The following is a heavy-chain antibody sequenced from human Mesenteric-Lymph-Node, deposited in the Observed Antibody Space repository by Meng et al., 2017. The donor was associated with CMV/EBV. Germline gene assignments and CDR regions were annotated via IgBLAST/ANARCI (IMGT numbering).Heavy chain of an antibody. V-gene: IGHV3-30*04. CDR1: GFTFNSHA. D-gene: IGHD3-10*01. CDR2: ISDDGSNG. CDR3: ARGLHGSGSYYTFDY. Sequence: GESLKISCAASGFTFNSHAMHWVRQAPGKGLEWVAVISDDGSNGYYTDSVKGRFTISRDNSENTLFLQVNSLRAEDTAMYYCARGLHGSGSYYTFDYWGQGTLVTVSS. J-gene: IGHJ4*02.